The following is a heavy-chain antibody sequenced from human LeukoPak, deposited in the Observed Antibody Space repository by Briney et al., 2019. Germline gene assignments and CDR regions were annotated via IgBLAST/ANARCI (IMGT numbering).Heavy chain of an antibody. V-gene: IGHV4-34*01. J-gene: IGHJ4*02. CDR2: INHSGST. CDR1: GGSFSGYY. D-gene: IGHD3-22*01. CDR3: ARLDYYDSSGYAEPDY. Sequence: SETLSLTCAVYGGSFSGYYWGWIRQPPGKGLEWIGEINHSGSTNYNPSLKSRVTISVDTSKNQFSLKLSSVTAADTAVYYCARLDYYDSSGYAEPDYWGQGTLVTVSS.